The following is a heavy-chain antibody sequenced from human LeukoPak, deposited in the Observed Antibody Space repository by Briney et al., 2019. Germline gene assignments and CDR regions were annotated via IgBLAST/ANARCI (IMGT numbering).Heavy chain of an antibody. J-gene: IGHJ4*02. CDR2: IYYSGHT. CDR3: ARWNEGLDY. V-gene: IGHV4-59*11. CDR1: GGSISNHY. Sequence: SETLSLTCTVSGGSISNHYWSWMRQPPGKGLEWIGYIYYSGHTNYNPSPKSRVTISVDTSKNQFSLKLSSVTAADTAVYYCARWNEGLDYWGRGTLATVSS. D-gene: IGHD1-1*01.